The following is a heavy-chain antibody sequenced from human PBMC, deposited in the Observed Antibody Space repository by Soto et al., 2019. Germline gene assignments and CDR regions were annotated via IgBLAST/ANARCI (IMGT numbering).Heavy chain of an antibody. Sequence: SETLSLTCAVYGGSFSGYYWRWIRQPPGKGLEWIGEINHSGSTNYNPSLKSRVTISVDTSKNQFSLKLSSVTAADTAVYYCARRREYYDFWSGPRRSFDYWGQGTLVTVSS. CDR2: INHSGST. J-gene: IGHJ4*02. CDR3: ARRREYYDFWSGPRRSFDY. D-gene: IGHD3-3*01. CDR1: GGSFSGYY. V-gene: IGHV4-34*01.